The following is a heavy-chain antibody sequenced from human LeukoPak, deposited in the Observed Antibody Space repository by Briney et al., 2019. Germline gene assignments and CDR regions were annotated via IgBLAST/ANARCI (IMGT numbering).Heavy chain of an antibody. CDR2: MSSSGGTI. CDR1: GFSFSSYE. Sequence: GGSLRLSCEASGFSFSSYEMNWVRQAPGKGLEWVSYMSSSGGTIYYADSVKGRFTISRDNGKNSLYLQMNSLRAEDTAVYYCARGMTGSYFGHFDYWGQGTLVTVSS. CDR3: ARGMTGSYFGHFDY. J-gene: IGHJ4*02. D-gene: IGHD1-26*01. V-gene: IGHV3-48*03.